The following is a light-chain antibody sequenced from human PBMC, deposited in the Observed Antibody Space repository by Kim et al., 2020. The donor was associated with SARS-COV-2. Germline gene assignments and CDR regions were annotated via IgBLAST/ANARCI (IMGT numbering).Light chain of an antibody. J-gene: IGLJ3*02. Sequence: QSVLTQPPSVSAAPGQKVTISCSGSTSNIGNNFVSWYQQVPGTAPKLLIFDNNKRPSGIPDRFSGSKSGTSATLGITGLQTGDEADYYCGTWDVGLSAWVFGGGTQLTVL. V-gene: IGLV1-51*01. CDR2: DNN. CDR3: GTWDVGLSAWV. CDR1: TSNIGNNF.